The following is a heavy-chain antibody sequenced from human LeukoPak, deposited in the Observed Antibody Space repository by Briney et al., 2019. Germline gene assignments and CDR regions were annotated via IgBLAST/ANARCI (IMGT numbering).Heavy chain of an antibody. CDR1: GFTFNGYY. J-gene: IGHJ3*02. CDR2: IHPYSGGS. D-gene: IGHD1-26*01. Sequence: GASVKVSCKASGFTFNGYYVHWVRQAPGQGLEWMGRIHPYSGGSNSAQKFQGRVTMARAMSINTVYMVLSGLRSDDTALYYCASAVPAIVIPQNGFDIWGQGTMVTVSS. CDR3: ASAVPAIVIPQNGFDI. V-gene: IGHV1-2*06.